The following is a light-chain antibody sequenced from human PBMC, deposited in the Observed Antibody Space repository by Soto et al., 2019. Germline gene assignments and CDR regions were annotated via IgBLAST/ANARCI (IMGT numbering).Light chain of an antibody. Sequence: EIVLTQSPGTLSLSPGERATLLCRASQTISSTFLALYQQKPGQAPRLLIYGASSRATGIPDRFSGSGSGTDFTLTISRLGPEDFAVYYCQRFGRSPTFGGGAKVESK. J-gene: IGKJ4*01. CDR3: QRFGRSPT. CDR2: GAS. CDR1: QTISSTF. V-gene: IGKV3-20*01.